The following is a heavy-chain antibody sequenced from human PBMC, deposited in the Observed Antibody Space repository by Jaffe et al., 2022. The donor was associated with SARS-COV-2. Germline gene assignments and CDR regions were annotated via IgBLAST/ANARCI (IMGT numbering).Heavy chain of an antibody. D-gene: IGHD1-26*01. CDR2: IYYSGST. Sequence: QVQLQESGPGLVKPSETLSLTCTVSGGSISSYYWSWIRQPPGKGLEWIGYIYYSGSTNYNPSLKSRVTISVDTSKNQFSLKLSSVTAADTAVYYCARESPVWSGSGSYLYWFDPWGQGTLVTVSS. CDR1: GGSISSYY. CDR3: ARESPVWSGSGSYLYWFDP. J-gene: IGHJ5*02. V-gene: IGHV4-59*01.